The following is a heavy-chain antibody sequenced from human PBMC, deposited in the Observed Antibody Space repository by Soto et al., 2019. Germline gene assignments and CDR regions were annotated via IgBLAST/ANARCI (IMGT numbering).Heavy chain of an antibody. CDR1: GFTFSSYS. D-gene: IGHD2-21*02. CDR2: ISSSSSYI. J-gene: IGHJ4*02. CDR3: ATAHMGYCGGDCYPDY. V-gene: IGHV3-21*01. Sequence: EVQLVESGGGLVKPGGSLRLSCAASGFTFSSYSMNWVRQAPGKGLEWVSSISSSSSYIYYADSVKGGFTISRDNAKNSLYLQMNSLRAEDTAVYYCATAHMGYCGGDCYPDYWGQGTLVTVSS.